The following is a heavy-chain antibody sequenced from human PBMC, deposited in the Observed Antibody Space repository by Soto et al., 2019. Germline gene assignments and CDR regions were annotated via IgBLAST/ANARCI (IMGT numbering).Heavy chain of an antibody. CDR1: GESFSNHY. CDR2: INYSGST. Sequence: SETLSLTCAVYGESFSNHYWTWIRQSPGKGLEWVGEINYSGSTRYNWSLGSRVTISVDTSKNQFSLMVTSVIAEDTAVYYCARGVVYRDVGLAYGMDVWGQGTTVTVSS. D-gene: IGHD3-22*01. CDR3: ARGVVYRDVGLAYGMDV. V-gene: IGHV4-34*01. J-gene: IGHJ6*02.